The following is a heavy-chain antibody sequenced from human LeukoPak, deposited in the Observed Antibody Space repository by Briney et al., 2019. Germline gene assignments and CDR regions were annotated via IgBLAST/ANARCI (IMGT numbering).Heavy chain of an antibody. J-gene: IGHJ1*01. Sequence: GGSLRLSCAASGFTFSSYSMNWVRQAPGKGLEWVSYISSSSSTIYYADSVKGRFTISRDNAKNSLYLQMNSLRAEDTAVYYCARAGYYGSGSYSDWGQGTLVTVSS. CDR3: ARAGYYGSGSYSD. CDR1: GFTFSSYS. D-gene: IGHD3-10*01. V-gene: IGHV3-48*04. CDR2: ISSSSSTI.